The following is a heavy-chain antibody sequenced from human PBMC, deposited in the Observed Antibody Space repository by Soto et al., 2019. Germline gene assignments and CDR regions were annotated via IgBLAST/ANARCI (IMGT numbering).Heavy chain of an antibody. CDR3: AREKVGTTFFDN. V-gene: IGHV4-38-2*02. CDR2: IYPSVSS. Sequence: PSETLSLTXSVSGFVISRGYYWSWVRQPPGKGLEWIGSIYPSVSSYHNPSLATRLRLSIDTSKNQFTLNLTSVTAADTALYFCAREKVGTTFFDNWGQGIQVTVSS. CDR1: GFVISRGYY. D-gene: IGHD1-1*01. J-gene: IGHJ4*02.